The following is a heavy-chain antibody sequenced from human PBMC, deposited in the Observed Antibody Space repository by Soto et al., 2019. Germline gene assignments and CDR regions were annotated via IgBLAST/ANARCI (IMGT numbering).Heavy chain of an antibody. CDR1: GGSVSSGSYY. CDR3: ARVHVMVVAGITFDY. J-gene: IGHJ4*01. V-gene: IGHV4-61*01. D-gene: IGHD6-19*01. Sequence: SETLSLTCSVSGGSVSSGSYYWSWIRQPPGKGLEWVGYILYRGSPNYNPSLKSRVTISVDTSNNQFSLKLTSVTAADTAVYYCARVHVMVVAGITFDYWGHGTLVTVSS. CDR2: ILYRGSP.